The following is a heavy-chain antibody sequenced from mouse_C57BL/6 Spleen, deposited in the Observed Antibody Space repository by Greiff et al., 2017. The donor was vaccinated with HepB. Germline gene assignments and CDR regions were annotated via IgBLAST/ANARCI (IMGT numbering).Heavy chain of an antibody. D-gene: IGHD2-5*01. CDR1: GYTFTSYG. Sequence: VQLQQSGAELVRPGASVKLSCKASGYTFTSYGISWVKQRTGHGLEWNGEIYPRSGYTNYNEKFKGKATLTADKSSSTAYLELRSLSSEDSALYFSARPPLVQQSLYYYAMDYWDQGTSVTVSS. CDR3: ARPPLVQQSLYYYAMDY. V-gene: IGHV1-81*01. CDR2: IYPRSGYT. J-gene: IGHJ4*01.